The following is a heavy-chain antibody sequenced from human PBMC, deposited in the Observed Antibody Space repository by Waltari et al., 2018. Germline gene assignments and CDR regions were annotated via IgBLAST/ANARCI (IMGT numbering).Heavy chain of an antibody. Sequence: EVQLVESGGGLVQPGGSLRLSCAASGFTFSTYSMNWVRQAPGKGWEWVSYISIVSSTIYYADSVKGRFSISRDNAKNSLYLQMNSLRAEDTAVYYCAREDRSGSFPLDYWGQGTLVTVSS. CDR3: AREDRSGSFPLDY. V-gene: IGHV3-48*04. J-gene: IGHJ4*02. CDR1: GFTFSTYS. CDR2: ISIVSSTI. D-gene: IGHD1-26*01.